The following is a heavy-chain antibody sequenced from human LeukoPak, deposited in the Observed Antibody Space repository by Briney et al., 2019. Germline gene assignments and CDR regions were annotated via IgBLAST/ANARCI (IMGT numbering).Heavy chain of an antibody. D-gene: IGHD6-13*01. Sequence: GESLKISCKGSGYSFTSYWISWVRQMPGKGLEWMGIIYPGDSDTRYSPSFQGQVTISADKSISTAYLQWSSLKAPDTAMYYCARRAAAGTGEVDYWGQGTLVTVSS. CDR1: GYSFTSYW. CDR3: ARRAAAGTGEVDY. CDR2: IYPGDSDT. V-gene: IGHV5-51*01. J-gene: IGHJ4*02.